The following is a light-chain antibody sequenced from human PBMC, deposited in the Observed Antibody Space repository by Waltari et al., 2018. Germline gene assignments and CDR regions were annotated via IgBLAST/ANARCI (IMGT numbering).Light chain of an antibody. J-gene: IGKJ1*01. V-gene: IGKV1-5*01. CDR1: QSLSNW. CDR2: GAS. CDR3: QQYNTYSRT. Sequence: DIQMTQSPSTLSASIGDRVTITCRASQSLSNWLAWYQQKPGKAHKLLIYGASSLESGVPSRFSGSGSGTEFTLTISSLQPDDFATYYCQQYNTYSRTFGQGTTVEVK.